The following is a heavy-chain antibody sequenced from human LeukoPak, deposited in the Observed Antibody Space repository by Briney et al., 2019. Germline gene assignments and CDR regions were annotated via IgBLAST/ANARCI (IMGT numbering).Heavy chain of an antibody. CDR3: AKGRLGWNPGGGYAFDI. CDR2: IRYDGSNK. D-gene: IGHD1-1*01. Sequence: PGGSLRLSCAASGFTFSSYGMHWVRQAPGKGLEWVAFIRYDGSNKYYADSVKGRFTISRDNSKNTLYLQMNSLRAEDTAVYYCAKGRLGWNPGGGYAFDIWGQGTMVTVSS. CDR1: GFTFSSYG. V-gene: IGHV3-30*02. J-gene: IGHJ3*02.